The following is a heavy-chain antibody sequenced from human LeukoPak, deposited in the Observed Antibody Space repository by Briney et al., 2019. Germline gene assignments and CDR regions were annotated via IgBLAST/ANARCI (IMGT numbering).Heavy chain of an antibody. CDR1: GFTFSSYW. CDR3: ARDPRLRNDIVVVPAAIRDNYYYYYMDV. J-gene: IGHJ6*03. CDR2: IKTDGSST. D-gene: IGHD2-2*02. Sequence: GGSLRLSCAASGFTFSSYWMHWVRQAPGKGLVWVSRIKTDGSSTSYADSVKGRFTISRDNAKNTLYLQMNSLRAEDTAVYYCARDPRLRNDIVVVPAAIRDNYYYYYMDVWGKGTTVTVS. V-gene: IGHV3-74*01.